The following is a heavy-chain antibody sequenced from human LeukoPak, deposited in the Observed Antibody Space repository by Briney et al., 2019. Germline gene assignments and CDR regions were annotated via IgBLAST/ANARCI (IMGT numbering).Heavy chain of an antibody. CDR1: GITFSKST. CDR3: ATLYEIHSDY. J-gene: IGHJ4*02. CDR2: ISGSDT. V-gene: IGHV3-23*01. Sequence: GGSLRLSCSASGITFSKSTLSWVRLAPGKGLEWVSGISGSDTFYAYFVKGRFTISRDNSKNTAYMQLNSLSVTDTAIYYCATLYEIHSDYWGQGTLVTVSS. D-gene: IGHD2/OR15-2a*01.